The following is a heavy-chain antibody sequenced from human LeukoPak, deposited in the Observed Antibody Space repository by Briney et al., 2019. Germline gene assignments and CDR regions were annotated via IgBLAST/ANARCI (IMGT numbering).Heavy chain of an antibody. CDR2: FSYSGST. CDR1: GASIGSHY. CDR3: ARAGGVHDTPMDLDY. J-gene: IGHJ4*02. V-gene: IGHV4-59*11. D-gene: IGHD5-18*01. Sequence: PSETLSLTCTVSGASIGSHYWSWIRQPPGKGLEWIGDFSYSGSTNYNPSLKSRVTISADTSKNQFSLKLSSVTAADTAVYYCARAGGVHDTPMDLDYWGQGILVTVSS.